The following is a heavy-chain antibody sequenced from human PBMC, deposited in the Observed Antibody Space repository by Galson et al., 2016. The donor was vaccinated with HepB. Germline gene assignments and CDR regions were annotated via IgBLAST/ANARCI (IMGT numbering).Heavy chain of an antibody. CDR3: ARDVWAARADYYAMDV. J-gene: IGHJ6*02. Sequence: SLRLSCAASGFIFSSYNMNWVRQAPGKGLEWVSSISSSGRYIYYADSVKGRFTISRDNAENSLYLQMNSLRAEDTAVYYCARDVWAARADYYAMDVWGQGTTGTVSS. D-gene: IGHD6-6*01. CDR2: ISSSGRYI. V-gene: IGHV3-21*01. CDR1: GFIFSSYN.